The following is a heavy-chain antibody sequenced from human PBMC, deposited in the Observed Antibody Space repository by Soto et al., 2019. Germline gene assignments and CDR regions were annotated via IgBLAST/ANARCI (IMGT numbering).Heavy chain of an antibody. CDR3: ASSGIVGREVNTWFDP. CDR1: AGSITTSY. Sequence: SETLSLTCTVSAGSITTSYWSWIRQPLGKALEWIGYISYRGSTNYNPSLKSRLTISIDTSKSQISLKLTSMTTADTAVYYCASSGIVGREVNTWFDPWGQGTLVTVSS. CDR2: ISYRGST. V-gene: IGHV4-59*01. J-gene: IGHJ5*02. D-gene: IGHD3-22*01.